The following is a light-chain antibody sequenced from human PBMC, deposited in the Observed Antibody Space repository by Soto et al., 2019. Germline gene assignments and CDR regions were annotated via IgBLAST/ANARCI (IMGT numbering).Light chain of an antibody. J-gene: IGKJ5*01. CDR1: QTIGNK. CDR2: GAS. Sequence: EIVFAQSPATLSVSPGERVTLSCRATQTIGNKLAWYLQRPGQAPRIIMYGASTRATDIPARFSGSGSGTECTLTITSLQSEDFAVYYCQQYNGWTWTFGLGTRLEIK. CDR3: QQYNGWTWT. V-gene: IGKV3-15*01.